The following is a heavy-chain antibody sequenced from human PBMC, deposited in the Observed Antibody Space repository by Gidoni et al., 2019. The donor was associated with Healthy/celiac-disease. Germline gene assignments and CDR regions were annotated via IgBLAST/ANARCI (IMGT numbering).Heavy chain of an antibody. V-gene: IGHV3-48*04. Sequence: EVQLLESGGGLVQPGGSLILSCAASGFTFSSYSMNWVRQAPGKGLEWVTYISSSSSTIYYADSVKGRFTISRDNAKNSLYLQMNSLRAEDTAVYYGARTDRMVRGVNFDYWGQGTLVTVSS. J-gene: IGHJ4*02. D-gene: IGHD3-10*01. CDR2: ISSSSSTI. CDR1: GFTFSSYS. CDR3: ARTDRMVRGVNFDY.